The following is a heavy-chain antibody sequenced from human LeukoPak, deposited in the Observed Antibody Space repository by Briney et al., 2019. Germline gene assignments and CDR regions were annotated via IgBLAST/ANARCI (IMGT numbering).Heavy chain of an antibody. V-gene: IGHV1-2*02. CDR2: INPNSGAT. D-gene: IGHD6-19*01. Sequence: ASVKVSCKASGYTFTAHYMHWVRQAPGQGLEWMGWINPNSGATNYAQKFQGRVTMTRDTSISTAYMELSRLRCDDTAVYYCARDTEAVAGSLSWGQGTLVIVSS. CDR1: GYTFTAHY. CDR3: ARDTEAVAGSLS. J-gene: IGHJ5*02.